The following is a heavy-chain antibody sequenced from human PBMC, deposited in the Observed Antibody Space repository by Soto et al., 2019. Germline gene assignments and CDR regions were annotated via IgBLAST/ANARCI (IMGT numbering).Heavy chain of an antibody. D-gene: IGHD5-12*01. Sequence: QVQLVESGGGVVQPGRSLRLSCAASGFTFSRYGMHWVRQAPGKGLEWVAVISYDGSNKDYADSVKGRFTISRDNSKNPVYLQMNSLRAEDTAVYYCAKSGYAPWLDYWGQGTLVTVSS. J-gene: IGHJ4*02. CDR1: GFTFSRYG. CDR3: AKSGYAPWLDY. V-gene: IGHV3-30*18. CDR2: ISYDGSNK.